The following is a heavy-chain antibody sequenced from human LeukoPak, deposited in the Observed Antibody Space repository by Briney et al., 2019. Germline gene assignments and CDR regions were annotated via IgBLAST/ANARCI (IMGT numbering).Heavy chain of an antibody. Sequence: GASVKVSCKASGYTFTSCYMHWVRQAPGQGLEWMGIINPSGGSTSYAQKFQGRVTMTRDMSTSTVYMELSSLRSEDTAVYYCARVVCSSGWCHDAFDIWGQGTMVTVSS. CDR1: GYTFTSCY. V-gene: IGHV1-46*01. CDR2: INPSGGST. J-gene: IGHJ3*02. CDR3: ARVVCSSGWCHDAFDI. D-gene: IGHD6-19*01.